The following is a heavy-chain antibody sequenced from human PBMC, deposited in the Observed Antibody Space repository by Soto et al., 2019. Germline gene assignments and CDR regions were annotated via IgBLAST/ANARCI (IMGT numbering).Heavy chain of an antibody. V-gene: IGHV4-39*01. J-gene: IGHJ5*02. CDR3: ARDYYDSSDYTTNWFDP. Sequence: SETLSLTCTVSGGSISNSRYYWAWIRQPPGKGLEWIGSIYHTGNTYYNPSLRSRVTISVDTSKNQFSLKLTSVTAADTAVYYCARDYYDSSDYTTNWFDPLGQGTLVT. CDR2: IYHTGNT. CDR1: GGSISNSRYY. D-gene: IGHD3-22*01.